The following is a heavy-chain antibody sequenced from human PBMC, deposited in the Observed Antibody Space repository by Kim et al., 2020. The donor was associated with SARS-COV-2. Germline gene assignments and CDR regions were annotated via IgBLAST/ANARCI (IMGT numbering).Heavy chain of an antibody. J-gene: IGHJ4*02. CDR3: HSSGYYRRLIDY. Sequence: GGSLRLSCAASGFTVSSNYMSWVRQAPGKGLEWVSVIYSGGSTYYADSVKGRFTISRDNFKNTLYLQMNSLRAEDTAVYYCHSSGYYRRLIDYWGQGTLVTVSS. V-gene: IGHV3-66*01. CDR1: GFTVSSNY. CDR2: IYSGGST. D-gene: IGHD3-22*01.